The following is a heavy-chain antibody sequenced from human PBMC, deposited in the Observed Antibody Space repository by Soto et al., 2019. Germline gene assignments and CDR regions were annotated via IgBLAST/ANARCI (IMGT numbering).Heavy chain of an antibody. CDR1: GGTFSGYY. CDR3: ARLTSIAAAGITY. CDR2: INHSGST. Sequence: PSETLSLTCAAYGGTFSGYYWSWIRQPPGKGLEWIGEINHSGSTNYNPSLKSRVSISVDTSKIQFPLKLSSVTAADTAVYYCARLTSIAAAGITYWGQGTLVTVSS. V-gene: IGHV4-34*01. D-gene: IGHD6-13*01. J-gene: IGHJ4*02.